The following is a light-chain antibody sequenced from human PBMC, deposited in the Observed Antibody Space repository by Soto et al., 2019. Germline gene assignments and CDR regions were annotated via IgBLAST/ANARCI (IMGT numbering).Light chain of an antibody. CDR1: KNDIGVYDF. V-gene: IGLV2-8*01. J-gene: IGLJ1*01. Sequence: QSALTQPPSASGSPGQSVTISCTGTKNDIGVYDFVSWYQHHPGKAPRLIIYEVVQRPSGVPDRFSGSKSGNTASMTVSGLQAADEADYFCKSYAGSNTYVSGSGTRSPS. CDR2: EVV. CDR3: KSYAGSNTYV.